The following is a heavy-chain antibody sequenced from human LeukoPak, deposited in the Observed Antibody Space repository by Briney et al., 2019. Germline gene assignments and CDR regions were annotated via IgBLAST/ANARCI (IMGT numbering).Heavy chain of an antibody. D-gene: IGHD3-22*01. Sequence: GGSLRLSCAASGFTLGTYAMTWVRQAPGKGLEWVAFIRYDGSNKYYADSVKGRFTISRDNSENTLYLQMNSLRAEDTAVYYCARGGRSSGYYRDYWGQGTLVTVSS. V-gene: IGHV3-30*02. J-gene: IGHJ4*02. CDR2: IRYDGSNK. CDR3: ARGGRSSGYYRDY. CDR1: GFTLGTYA.